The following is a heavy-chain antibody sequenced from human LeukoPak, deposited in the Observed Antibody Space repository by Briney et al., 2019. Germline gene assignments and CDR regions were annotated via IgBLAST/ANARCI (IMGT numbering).Heavy chain of an antibody. D-gene: IGHD3-22*01. CDR1: GGSISTSNYY. CDR3: ARHEHPGDSSGYPYDAFDI. V-gene: IGHV4-39*01. CDR2: IFYSGST. Sequence: SETLSLTCTVSGGSISTSNYYWGWIRQPPGKGLEWIGNIFYSGSTYYSPSLRSRVTISLDTSRNQFSLKLSSVTAADTAVYYCARHEHPGDSSGYPYDAFDIWGQGTMVTVSS. J-gene: IGHJ3*02.